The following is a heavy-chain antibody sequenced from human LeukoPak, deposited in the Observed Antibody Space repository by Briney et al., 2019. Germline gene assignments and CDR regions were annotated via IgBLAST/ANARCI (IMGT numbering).Heavy chain of an antibody. V-gene: IGHV1-18*01. Sequence: GASVKVSCTASGYTFVTYGINWVRQAPGQGPEWIGWISTYNGNTKYALKFQDRVTLTRDTSTTTAYMELKSLTSDDRAVYYCARASFDHWGQGTLVIVSS. CDR2: ISTYNGNT. CDR3: ARASFDH. CDR1: GYTFVTYG. J-gene: IGHJ4*02.